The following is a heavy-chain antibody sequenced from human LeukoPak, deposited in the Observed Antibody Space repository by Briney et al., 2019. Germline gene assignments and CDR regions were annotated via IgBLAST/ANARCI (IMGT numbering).Heavy chain of an antibody. D-gene: IGHD3-10*01. CDR1: GYTFTGYY. CDR2: MNPNSGNT. CDR3: ARGEFPAQFGDEDY. V-gene: IGHV1-8*02. J-gene: IGHJ4*02. Sequence: ASVKVSCKASGYTFTGYYMHWVRQATGQGLEWMGWMNPNSGNTGYAQKFQGRVTMTRNTSISTAYMELSSLRSEDTAVYYCARGEFPAQFGDEDYWGQGTLVTVSS.